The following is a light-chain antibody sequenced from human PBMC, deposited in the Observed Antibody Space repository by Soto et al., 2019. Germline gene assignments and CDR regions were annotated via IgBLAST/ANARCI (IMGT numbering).Light chain of an antibody. CDR2: DAY. CDR3: QHRSNWSWT. CDR1: QSVSNL. J-gene: IGKJ1*01. V-gene: IGKV3-11*01. Sequence: EIVLAQSPATLSLSPGERATLSCRASQSVSNLLAWYQQKPGQAPRLLIYDAYNRATGIPARFSGSGSGTDFTLTISSLEPEDFAVYFCQHRSNWSWTFGQGTKVEIK.